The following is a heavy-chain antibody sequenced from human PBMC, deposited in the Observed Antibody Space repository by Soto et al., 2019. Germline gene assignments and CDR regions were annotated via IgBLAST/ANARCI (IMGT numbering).Heavy chain of an antibody. CDR1: GGSISGGGYY. CDR3: ARDFRDDFWSGPSPQHGMDV. Sequence: LSLTCTVSGGSISGGGYYWSWIRQHPGKGLEWIGYIYYSGSTYYNPSLKSRVTISVDTSKNQFSLKLSSVTAADTAVYYCARDFRDDFWSGPSPQHGMDVWGQGTTVTVS. D-gene: IGHD3-3*01. CDR2: IYYSGST. J-gene: IGHJ6*02. V-gene: IGHV4-31*03.